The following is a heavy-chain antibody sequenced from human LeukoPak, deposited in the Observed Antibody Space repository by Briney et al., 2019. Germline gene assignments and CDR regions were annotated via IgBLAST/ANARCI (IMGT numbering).Heavy chain of an antibody. V-gene: IGHV1-2*02. CDR2: INPKTGDT. Sequence: GASVKVSCTTSGYTFIDYFIHWVRQAPGQGLEWMGWINPKTGDTNSAQKFQGRVTMTRDTSINTVYMQLSSLRSDDTAVYYCARDPHDFASSGYWGWFDPWGQGTLVTVSS. CDR3: ARDPHDFASSGYWGWFDP. D-gene: IGHD3-22*01. CDR1: GYTFIDYF. J-gene: IGHJ5*02.